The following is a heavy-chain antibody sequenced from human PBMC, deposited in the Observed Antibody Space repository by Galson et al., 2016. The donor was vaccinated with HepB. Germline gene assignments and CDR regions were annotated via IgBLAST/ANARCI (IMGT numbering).Heavy chain of an antibody. V-gene: IGHV3-48*02. CDR2: ISGGSSTI. J-gene: IGHJ4*02. D-gene: IGHD6-19*01. CDR3: AKPFLSSGLYYFDY. CDR1: GFTFSSSA. Sequence: SLRLSCAASGFTFSSSAMNWVRQAPGKGLEWLSHISGGSSTIYYADSVKGRFTVSRDNAKNSLYLQMNSLRDDDTAVYYCAKPFLSSGLYYFDYWGRGTLVTVS.